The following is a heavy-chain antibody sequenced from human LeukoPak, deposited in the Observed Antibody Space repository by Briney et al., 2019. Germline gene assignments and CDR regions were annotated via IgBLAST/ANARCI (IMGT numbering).Heavy chain of an antibody. J-gene: IGHJ4*02. CDR1: GGSISSYY. CDR3: ARVRSSWYGYYFDY. D-gene: IGHD6-13*01. V-gene: IGHV4-59*01. CDR2: IYYSGST. Sequence: ASETLSLSCTVSGGSISSYYWSWLRQPPGKGLEWIGYIYYSGSTNYNPSLKSRVTISVDTSKNQFSLKLSSVTAADTAVYYCARVRSSWYGYYFDYRGQGTLVTVSS.